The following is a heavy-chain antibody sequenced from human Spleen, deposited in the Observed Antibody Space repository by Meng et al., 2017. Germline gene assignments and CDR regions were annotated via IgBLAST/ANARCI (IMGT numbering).Heavy chain of an antibody. CDR3: AKDRHTGYYYDSTGYNPDYYYGMDV. D-gene: IGHD3-22*01. Sequence: GESLKISCAASGFTFSSYSMHWVRQVPGKGLVWVSRIKSDGTKINYADSVKGRFTISRDNAKNTLYLQMNSLRADDTAVYYCAKDRHTGYYYDSTGYNPDYYYGMDVWGQGTTVTVSS. CDR2: IKSDGTKI. V-gene: IGHV3-74*01. J-gene: IGHJ6*02. CDR1: GFTFSSYS.